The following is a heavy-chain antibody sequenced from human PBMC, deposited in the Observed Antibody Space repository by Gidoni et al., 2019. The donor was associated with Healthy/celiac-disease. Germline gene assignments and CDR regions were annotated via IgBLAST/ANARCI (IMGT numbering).Heavy chain of an antibody. CDR3: AKDLEVGAAAKGYYYYGMDV. D-gene: IGHD6-13*01. CDR2: ISYEGSNK. CDR1: AFTFSRYG. J-gene: IGHJ6*02. Sequence: QVQLVESGGGVVQPGRSLRLSCAASAFTFSRYGMPWVRQAPAKGLEWVAVISYEGSNKYYADAVKGRFTISRDNAKNTLYLQMNSLRAEDTAVYYCAKDLEVGAAAKGYYYYGMDVWGQGTTVTVSS. V-gene: IGHV3-30*18.